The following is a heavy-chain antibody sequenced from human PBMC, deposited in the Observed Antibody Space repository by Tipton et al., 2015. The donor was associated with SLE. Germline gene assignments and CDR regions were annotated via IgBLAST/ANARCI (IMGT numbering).Heavy chain of an antibody. D-gene: IGHD2-2*01. CDR1: GFTFSDYW. J-gene: IGHJ6*02. CDR2: IKSDGSSA. CDR3: AKNLLPAAYYYFYAMDV. Sequence: SLRLSCAASGFTFSDYWMFWVRQAPGKGPVWVSRIKSDGSSATYADSVKGRFTISRDNAENTLFLQMNSLRADDTAVYFCAKNLLPAAYYYFYAMDVWGQGTTVTVSS. V-gene: IGHV3-74*01.